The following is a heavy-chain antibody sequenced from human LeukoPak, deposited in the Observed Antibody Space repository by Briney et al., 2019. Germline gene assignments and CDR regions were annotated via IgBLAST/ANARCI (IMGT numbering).Heavy chain of an antibody. J-gene: IGHJ4*02. Sequence: PGGSLRLSCAASGFPFSGYSLHWVRQAPGKGLEWVSSISSSAAYIAYADSVKGRFTISRDNAKDSLYLQMNNLRAEDTAVYYCARGGAARNFDHWGQGTLVTVSS. CDR3: ARGGAARNFDH. CDR2: ISSSAAYI. V-gene: IGHV3-21*01. CDR1: GFPFSGYS. D-gene: IGHD6-6*01.